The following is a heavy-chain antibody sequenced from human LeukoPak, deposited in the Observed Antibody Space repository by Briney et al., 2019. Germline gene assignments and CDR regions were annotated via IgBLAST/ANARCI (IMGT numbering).Heavy chain of an antibody. CDR2: IGAYNGNT. V-gene: IGHV1-18*04. Sequence: ASVKVSCKASGYTFTSYGISWVRQAPGQGLEWMGWIGAYNGNTNYAQKLQGRVTMTTDTSTSTAYMELRSLRSDDTAVYYCARDYSSSWQTRYYYYGMDVWGKGTTVTVSS. CDR1: GYTFTSYG. J-gene: IGHJ6*04. D-gene: IGHD6-13*01. CDR3: ARDYSSSWQTRYYYYGMDV.